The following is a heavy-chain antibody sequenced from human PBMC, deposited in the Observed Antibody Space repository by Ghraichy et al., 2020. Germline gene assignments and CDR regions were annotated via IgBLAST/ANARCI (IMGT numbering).Heavy chain of an antibody. V-gene: IGHV4-31*03. D-gene: IGHD2-15*01. J-gene: IGHJ4*02. CDR3: ARTSLGYCSGGSCLPDY. CDR2: IYYSGST. Sequence: SETLSLTCTVSGGSISSGGYYWSWIRQHPGKGLEWIGYIYYSGSTYYNPSLKSRVTISVDTSKNQFSLKLSSVTAADTAVYYCARTSLGYCSGGSCLPDYWGQGTLVTVSS. CDR1: GGSISSGGYY.